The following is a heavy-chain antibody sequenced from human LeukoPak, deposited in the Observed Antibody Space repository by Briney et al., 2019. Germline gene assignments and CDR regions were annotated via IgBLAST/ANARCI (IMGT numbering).Heavy chain of an antibody. D-gene: IGHD2-15*01. Sequence: ASVKVSCKASGYTFTGYYMHWVRQAPGQGLEWMGRINPDSGGTNYAQKFQGRVTMTRDTSISTAYMELSRLRSDDTAVYYCARSCSGGICYSDNWFDPWGHGTLVTVSS. CDR1: GYTFTGYY. V-gene: IGHV1-2*06. J-gene: IGHJ5*02. CDR2: INPDSGGT. CDR3: ARSCSGGICYSDNWFDP.